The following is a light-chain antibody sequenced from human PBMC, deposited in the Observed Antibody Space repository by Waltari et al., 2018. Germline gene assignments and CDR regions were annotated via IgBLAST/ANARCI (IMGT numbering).Light chain of an antibody. V-gene: IGKV4-1*01. CDR3: QQYYSTPYT. CDR1: QSVLYSSNNKHY. CDR2: WAS. Sequence: DIVMTQSPDSLAVSLGERATINCKSSQSVLYSSNNKHYLAWYQQKPGKPPKLLIYWASTRESGVPDRFSGSGSGTDFTLTISSLQAEDVAVYYCQQYYSTPYTFGQGTKLEIK. J-gene: IGKJ2*01.